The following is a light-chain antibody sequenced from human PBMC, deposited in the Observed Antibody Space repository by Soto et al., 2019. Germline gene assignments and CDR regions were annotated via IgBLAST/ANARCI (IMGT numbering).Light chain of an antibody. CDR2: DVS. CDR1: SNDVGGYNF. J-gene: IGLJ2*01. CDR3: SSHTSSNTVI. Sequence: QSALTQPASVSGSPGQSITISCTGTSNDVGGYNFVAWYQQHPGKAPKLMIYDVSNRPSGVSDRFSGSKSGNTAYLTISGLQAEDEADYYGSSHTSSNTVIFGGGTKVTVL. V-gene: IGLV2-14*03.